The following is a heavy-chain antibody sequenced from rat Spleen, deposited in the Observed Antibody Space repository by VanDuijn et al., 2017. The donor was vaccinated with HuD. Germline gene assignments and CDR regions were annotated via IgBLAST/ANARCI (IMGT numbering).Heavy chain of an antibody. CDR2: ISSGGST. Sequence: QVQLKESGPDLVQPSQTLSLTCTVSGFSLTSYGVSWVRQPPGKGLEWIAAISSGGSTYYNSVLKSRLRISRDTSKSQVFLKMNSLQTEDTAMYFCALRYLDYWGQGVMVTVSS. J-gene: IGHJ2*01. V-gene: IGHV2S8*01. CDR3: ALRYLDY. CDR1: GFSLTSYG.